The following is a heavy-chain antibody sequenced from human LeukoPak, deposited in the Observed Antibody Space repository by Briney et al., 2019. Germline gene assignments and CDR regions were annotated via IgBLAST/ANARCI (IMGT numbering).Heavy chain of an antibody. J-gene: IGHJ6*02. CDR1: GFTFSSYA. Sequence: QTGGSLRLSCAASGFTFSSYAMHWVRQAPGKGLEWVAVISYDGSNKYYAVSVKGRFTISRDNSKNTLYLQMNSLRAEDTAVYYCAKDLLLLRYFDQDGMDVWGQGTTVTVSS. D-gene: IGHD3-9*01. CDR3: AKDLLLLRYFDQDGMDV. CDR2: ISYDGSNK. V-gene: IGHV3-30-3*01.